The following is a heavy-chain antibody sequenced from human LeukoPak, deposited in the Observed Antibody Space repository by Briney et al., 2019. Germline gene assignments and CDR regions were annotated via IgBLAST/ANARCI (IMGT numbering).Heavy chain of an antibody. CDR3: ARVPTNYYDSSGFDY. CDR2: IIPIFGTA. CDR1: GGTFSSYA. J-gene: IGHJ4*02. Sequence: GSSVKVSCKASGGTFSSYAISWVRQAPGQGLEWMGGIIPIFGTANYAQKFQGRVTITTDESTSTAYMELSSLRSEDTAVYYCARVPTNYYDSSGFDYWGQGTLVTVSS. D-gene: IGHD3-22*01. V-gene: IGHV1-69*05.